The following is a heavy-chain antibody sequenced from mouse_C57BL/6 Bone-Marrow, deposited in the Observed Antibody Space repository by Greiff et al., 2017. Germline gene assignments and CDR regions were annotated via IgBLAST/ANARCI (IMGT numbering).Heavy chain of an antibody. CDR3: AKRGGWLLWYFDV. CDR2: IDPSDSYT. CDR1: GYTFTSYW. Sequence: QVQLQQPGAELVRPGTSVKLSCKASGYTFTSYWMHWVKQRPGQGLEWIGVIDPSDSYTNYNQKFKGKATLTVDTSSSTAYMQLSSLTSEDSAVYYCAKRGGWLLWYFDVWGTGTTVTVSS. J-gene: IGHJ1*03. D-gene: IGHD2-3*01. V-gene: IGHV1-59*01.